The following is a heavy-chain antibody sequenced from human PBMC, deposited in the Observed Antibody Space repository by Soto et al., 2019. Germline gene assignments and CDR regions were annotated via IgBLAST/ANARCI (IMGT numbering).Heavy chain of an antibody. D-gene: IGHD3-22*01. CDR3: ASAMIVVVITAPLDY. CDR2: ISYDGSNK. CDR1: GFTFSSYA. V-gene: IGHV3-30-3*01. J-gene: IGHJ4*02. Sequence: GGSLRLSCAASGFTFSSYAMHWFRQAPGKGLEWVAVISYDGSNKYYADSVKGRFTISRDNSKNTLYLQMNSLRAEDTAVYYCASAMIVVVITAPLDYWGQGTLVTVYS.